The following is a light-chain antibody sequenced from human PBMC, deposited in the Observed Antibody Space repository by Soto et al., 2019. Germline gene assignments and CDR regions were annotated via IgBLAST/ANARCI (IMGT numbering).Light chain of an antibody. J-gene: IGLJ3*02. V-gene: IGLV2-14*01. Sequence: QSALTQPASVSGSPGQSITISCTGSSSDVGGSNYVSWYQQHPGKAPKLMIYDVSNRPSGVSNRFSGSKSANTASLTISGLQAEDEADYYCRSYTSSSTWVFGGGTKVTVL. CDR3: RSYTSSSTWV. CDR2: DVS. CDR1: SSDVGGSNY.